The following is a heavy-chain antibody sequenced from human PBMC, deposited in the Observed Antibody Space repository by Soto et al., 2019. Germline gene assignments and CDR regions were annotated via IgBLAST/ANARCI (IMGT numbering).Heavy chain of an antibody. D-gene: IGHD6-19*01. CDR2: IYYSGST. CDR1: GGSISSGGYY. CDR3: GGDGQWPPGGYYYYYMDV. J-gene: IGHJ6*03. Sequence: QVQLQESGPGLVKPSQTLSLTCTVSGGSISSGGYYWSWIRQHPGKGLEWIGYIYYSGSTYYNPSLHRRGTTSVVTSTKQFSPKLRSVTAAAKAAEYCGGDGQWPPGGYYYYYMDVWGKGTTVTVSS. V-gene: IGHV4-31*03.